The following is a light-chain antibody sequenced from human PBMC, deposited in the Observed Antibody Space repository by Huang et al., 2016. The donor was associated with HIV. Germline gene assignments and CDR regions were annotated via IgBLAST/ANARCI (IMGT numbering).Light chain of an antibody. CDR1: QNINTY. Sequence: DILLTQSPSSLSASVGDRVTITCRASQNINTYLNWYQQKPGKAPNLLIHSASTLQTGVPSRFIGSGSGTYFTLTVNSLQPEDSATYYCQQGYSALITFGQGTRL. J-gene: IGKJ5*01. CDR3: QQGYSALIT. CDR2: SAS. V-gene: IGKV1-39*01.